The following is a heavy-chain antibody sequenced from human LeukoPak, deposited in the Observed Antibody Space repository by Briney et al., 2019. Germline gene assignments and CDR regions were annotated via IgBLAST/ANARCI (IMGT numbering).Heavy chain of an antibody. D-gene: IGHD3-16*02. CDR1: GYTFTGYY. Sequence: ASVKVSCKASGYTFTGYYMHWVRQAPGQGLEWMGWMNPNSGNTGYAQKFQGRVTMTRNTSISTAYMELSSLRSEDTAVYYCARGSLELSSEFDYWGQGTLVTVSS. V-gene: IGHV1-8*02. CDR3: ARGSLELSSEFDY. J-gene: IGHJ4*02. CDR2: MNPNSGNT.